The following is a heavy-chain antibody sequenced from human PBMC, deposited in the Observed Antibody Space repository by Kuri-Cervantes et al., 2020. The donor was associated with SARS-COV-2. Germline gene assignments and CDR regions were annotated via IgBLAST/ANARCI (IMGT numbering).Heavy chain of an antibody. Sequence: GGSLRLSCAASRFMFSCDRMHWVRQAPGKGLEWVAVISYDGSNKYYADSVKGRFTISRDNSKNTLYLQMNSLRAEDTAVYYCARAGNVLMVYAIAYYMDVWGKGTTVTVSS. CDR3: ARAGNVLMVYAIAYYMDV. CDR1: RFMFSCDR. D-gene: IGHD2-8*01. J-gene: IGHJ6*03. CDR2: ISYDGSNK. V-gene: IGHV3-30*03.